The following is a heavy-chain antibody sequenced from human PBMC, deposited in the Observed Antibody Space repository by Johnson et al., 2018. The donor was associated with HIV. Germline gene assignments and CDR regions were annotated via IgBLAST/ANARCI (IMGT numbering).Heavy chain of an antibody. D-gene: IGHD4-23*01. V-gene: IGHV3-30-3*01. CDR1: GFTFSSYA. J-gene: IGHJ3*02. Sequence: QVQLVESGGGVVQPGRSLRLSCAASGFTFSSYAMHWVRQAPGKGLEWVAVISYDGSNKYYAAPVKGRFTIPRDDSKNTLYLQMNSLKTEDTAVYYCTTDYRLTVVNRSDAFDIWGQGTMVTVSS. CDR3: TTDYRLTVVNRSDAFDI. CDR2: ISYDGSNK.